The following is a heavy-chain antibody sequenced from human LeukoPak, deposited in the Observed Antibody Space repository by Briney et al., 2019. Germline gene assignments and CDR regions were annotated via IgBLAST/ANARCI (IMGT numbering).Heavy chain of an antibody. V-gene: IGHV3-53*01. D-gene: IGHD3-10*01. CDR3: ARAKPKNMVRGLIMRRESRYYFDY. CDR2: IYSGGST. J-gene: IGHJ4*02. Sequence: GGSLRLSCAASGFTVSSNYMSWVRQAPGKGLEWVSVIYSGGSTYYADSVKGRFTISRDNSKSTLYIQMNSLRAEDTAVYYCARAKPKNMVRGLIMRRESRYYFDYWGQGTLVTISS. CDR1: GFTVSSNY.